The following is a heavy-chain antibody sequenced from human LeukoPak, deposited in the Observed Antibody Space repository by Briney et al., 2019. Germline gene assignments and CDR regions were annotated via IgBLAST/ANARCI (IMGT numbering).Heavy chain of an antibody. V-gene: IGHV3-48*01. CDR3: ARDHRYAFDN. CDR1: GFNFIDYS. CDR2: IGISSGNT. J-gene: IGHJ4*01. Sequence: GGSLRLSCAASGFNFIDYSMNWVRQAPGKVLEWISYIGISSGNTKYADSVKGRFTISRDKARNSLYLQMNSLRVEDTAMYYCARDHRYAFDNWGNGTLVTVSS. D-gene: IGHD5-12*01.